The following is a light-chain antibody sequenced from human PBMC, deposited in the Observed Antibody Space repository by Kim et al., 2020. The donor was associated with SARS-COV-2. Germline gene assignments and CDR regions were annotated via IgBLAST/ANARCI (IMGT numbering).Light chain of an antibody. Sequence: IVMTQSPDSLSVSPGDRVTLSCKASQNINQNLAWYQQKLGQPPSLLIHAANIRAAGVPLRFSGSGSGTDFSLTISGLQSDDSAVYHCQHYHEWPYTFGGGTKVDIK. CDR1: QNINQN. CDR2: AAN. J-gene: IGKJ4*01. V-gene: IGKV3-15*01. CDR3: QHYHEWPYT.